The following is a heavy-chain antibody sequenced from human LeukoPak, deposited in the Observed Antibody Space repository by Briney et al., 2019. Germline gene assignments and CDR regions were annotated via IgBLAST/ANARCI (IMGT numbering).Heavy chain of an antibody. J-gene: IGHJ5*02. CDR2: INQDGSEK. V-gene: IGHV3-7*01. Sequence: GGSLRLSCAASGLTFSSYWMSWVRQAPGKGLEGVATINQDGSEKYYVDSVKGRFTISRDNAKNSLYLQMNSLRVEDTAAYYCARETSVGTRGGLWGSYRLKWFDPWGQGTLGTVSS. CDR1: GLTFSSYW. D-gene: IGHD3-16*02. CDR3: ARETSVGTRGGLWGSYRLKWFDP.